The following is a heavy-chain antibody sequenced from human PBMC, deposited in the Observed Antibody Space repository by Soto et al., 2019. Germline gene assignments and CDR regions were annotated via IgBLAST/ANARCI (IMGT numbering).Heavy chain of an antibody. J-gene: IGHJ2*01. CDR1: GGSVSSGSYY. Sequence: QVQLQESGPGLVKPSETLSLTCTVSGGSVSSGSYYWSWIRQPPGKGLEWIGYIYYSGSTNYNPSLKSRVTISVDTSKNQSSLKLSSVTAADTAVYYCARGLSGLRLDWYFDLWGRGTLVTVSS. CDR2: IYYSGST. V-gene: IGHV4-61*01. CDR3: ARGLSGLRLDWYFDL. D-gene: IGHD5-12*01.